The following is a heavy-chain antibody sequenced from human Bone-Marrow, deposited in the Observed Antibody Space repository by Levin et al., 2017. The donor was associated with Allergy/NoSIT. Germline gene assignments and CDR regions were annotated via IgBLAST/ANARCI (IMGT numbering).Heavy chain of an antibody. D-gene: IGHD6-19*01. Sequence: SETLSLTCTVSGGSISSYYWSWIRQPPGKGLEWIGYIYYSGSTNYNPSLKSRVTISVDTSKNQFSLKLSSVTAADTAVYYCARVVAVAGTAFDIWGQGTMVTVSS. CDR1: GGSISSYY. CDR2: IYYSGST. CDR3: ARVVAVAGTAFDI. J-gene: IGHJ3*02. V-gene: IGHV4-59*01.